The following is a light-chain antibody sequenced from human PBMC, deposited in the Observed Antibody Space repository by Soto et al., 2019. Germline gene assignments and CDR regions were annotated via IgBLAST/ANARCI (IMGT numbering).Light chain of an antibody. Sequence: EIVLTQSPATLSLSPGETATLSCRASQSVSGYIGWYQQKPGQAPRLLIYADSNRATGIPARFSGSASGTDFTLTISSMQPEDFATYYCLQDYTYSWTFGQGTKVDIK. V-gene: IGKV3-11*01. CDR1: QSVSGY. CDR3: LQDYTYSWT. J-gene: IGKJ1*01. CDR2: ADS.